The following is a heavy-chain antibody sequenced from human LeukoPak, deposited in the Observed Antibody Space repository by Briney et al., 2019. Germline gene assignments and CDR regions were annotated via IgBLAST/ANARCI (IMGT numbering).Heavy chain of an antibody. CDR1: GFTFSSYG. CDR2: ISYDGSNK. J-gene: IGHJ4*02. D-gene: IGHD6-13*01. Sequence: GGSLRLSCAASGFTFSSYGMHWVRQAPGKRQEWVAVISYDGSNKYYADSVKGRFTISRDNSKNTLYLQMNSLRAEDTAVYYCAKPGQQLVPSSFDYWGQGTLVTVSS. CDR3: AKPGQQLVPSSFDY. V-gene: IGHV3-30*18.